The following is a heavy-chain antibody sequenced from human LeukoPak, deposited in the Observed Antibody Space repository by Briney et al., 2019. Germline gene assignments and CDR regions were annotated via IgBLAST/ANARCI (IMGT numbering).Heavy chain of an antibody. J-gene: IGHJ4*02. CDR1: GGSFSGYY. V-gene: IGHV4-34*01. D-gene: IGHD3-3*01. Sequence: SETLSLTCAVYGGSFSGYYWSWIRQPPGKGLEWIGEINHSGSTNYNPSLKSRVTISVDTSKNQFSLKLSSVTAADTAVYYSARDAYDFWSGERDYWGQGTLVTVSS. CDR2: INHSGST. CDR3: ARDAYDFWSGERDY.